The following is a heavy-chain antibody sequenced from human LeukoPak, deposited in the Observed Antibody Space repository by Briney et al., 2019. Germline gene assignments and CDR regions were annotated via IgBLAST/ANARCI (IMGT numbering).Heavy chain of an antibody. V-gene: IGHV1-2*02. CDR3: ARGTNRDFWSGYYFYFDY. CDR1: GYTFTSYD. CDR2: INPNSGGT. D-gene: IGHD3-3*01. J-gene: IGHJ4*02. Sequence: ASVKVSCKASGYTFTSYDIHWVRQATGQGLGWMGWINPNSGGTNYAQKFQGRVTMTRDTSISTAYMELSRLRSDDTAVYYCARGTNRDFWSGYYFYFDYWGQGTLVTVSS.